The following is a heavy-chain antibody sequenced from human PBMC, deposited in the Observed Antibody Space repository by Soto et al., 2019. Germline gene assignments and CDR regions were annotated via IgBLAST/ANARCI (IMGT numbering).Heavy chain of an antibody. Sequence: ESGGGVVQPGRSLRLSCAASGFTFSSYGMHWVRQAPGKGLEWVAVISYDGSNKYYADSVKGRFTISRDNSKNTLYLQMNSLRAEDTAVYYCAKDSSYSSGIFDYWGQGTLVTVSS. CDR1: GFTFSSYG. CDR3: AKDSSYSSGIFDY. J-gene: IGHJ4*02. CDR2: ISYDGSNK. V-gene: IGHV3-30*18. D-gene: IGHD6-19*01.